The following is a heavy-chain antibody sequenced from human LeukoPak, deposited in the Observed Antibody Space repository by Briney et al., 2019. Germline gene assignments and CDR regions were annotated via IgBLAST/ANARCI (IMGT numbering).Heavy chain of an antibody. J-gene: IGHJ3*02. V-gene: IGHV4-59*12. CDR3: ARDGCTNGVCYAFDI. D-gene: IGHD2-8*01. CDR2: IYYSGST. Sequence: SETLSLTCTVSGGSISSYYWSWIRQPPGKGLEWIGYIYYSGSTNYNPSLKSRVTISVDTSKNQFSLKLSSVTAADPAVYYCARDGCTNGVCYAFDIWGQGTMVTVSS. CDR1: GGSISSYY.